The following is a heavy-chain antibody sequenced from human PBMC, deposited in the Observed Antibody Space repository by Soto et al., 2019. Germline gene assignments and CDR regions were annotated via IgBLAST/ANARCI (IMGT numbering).Heavy chain of an antibody. CDR3: ARDHDYYDSSGSNWFDP. J-gene: IGHJ5*02. CDR2: INPNSGGT. CDR1: GYTFTGYY. Sequence: ASVKVSCKASGYTFTGYYMHWVRQAPGQGLEWMGWINPNSGGTNYAQKFQGWVTMTRDTSISTAYMELSRLRSDDTAVYYCARDHDYYDSSGSNWFDPWGQGTLVTVSS. D-gene: IGHD3-22*01. V-gene: IGHV1-2*04.